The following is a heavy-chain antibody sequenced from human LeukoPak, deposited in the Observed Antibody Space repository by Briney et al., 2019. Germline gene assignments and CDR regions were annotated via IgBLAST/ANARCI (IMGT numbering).Heavy chain of an antibody. J-gene: IGHJ4*02. V-gene: IGHV4-30-4*01. Sequence: SETLSLTCTVSGASISSGDYYWSWIRQPPGKGLEWIGYIYYSGTTNYNPSLKTRVTISVDTSKNQFSLKLSSVTAADTAVYYCARGPNYVWGSYRYFDYWGQGILVTVSS. D-gene: IGHD3-16*02. CDR1: GASISSGDYY. CDR3: ARGPNYVWGSYRYFDY. CDR2: IYYSGTT.